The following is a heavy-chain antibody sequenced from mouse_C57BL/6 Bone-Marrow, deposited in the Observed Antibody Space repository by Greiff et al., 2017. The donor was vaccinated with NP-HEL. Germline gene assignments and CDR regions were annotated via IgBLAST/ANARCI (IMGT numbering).Heavy chain of an antibody. V-gene: IGHV1-36*01. CDR2: VYPYNGGN. J-gene: IGHJ3*01. Sequence: EVKLVESGPVLVKPGPSVQISCKASGFTFTDYYMHWVKQSHGKSLEWNGLVYPYNGGNRYNQKLKGKATLNVDTSSSTAYMELNSLTSEDSAVYYCARGEDVYYDPIAYWGQGTLVTGSA. CDR1: GFTFTDYY. D-gene: IGHD2-4*01. CDR3: ARGEDVYYDPIAY.